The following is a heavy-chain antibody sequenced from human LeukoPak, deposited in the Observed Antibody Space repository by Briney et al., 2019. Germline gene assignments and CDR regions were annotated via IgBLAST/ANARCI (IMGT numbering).Heavy chain of an antibody. CDR3: ARERLRLFDP. CDR1: GFTVSSNY. V-gene: IGHV3-53*01. Sequence: GGSLRLSCAASGFTVSSNYMSWVRQAPGKGLEWVSVIYSGGSTYYADSVKGRFTISRDNSKNTPYLQMNSLRAEDTAVYYCARERLRLFDPWGQGTLVTVSS. CDR2: IYSGGST. J-gene: IGHJ5*02. D-gene: IGHD3-16*01.